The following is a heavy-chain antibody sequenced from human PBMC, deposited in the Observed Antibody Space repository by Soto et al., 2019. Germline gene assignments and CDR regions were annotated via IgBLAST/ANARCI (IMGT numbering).Heavy chain of an antibody. V-gene: IGHV1-69*06. CDR3: ARGLECRGYCLDKPTWFGP. CDR2: IIPIFGTP. D-gene: IGHD2-15*01. Sequence: SVKVSCKASGDTFSTYTFSWVRQAPGQGLEWMGRIIPIFGTPYYAQKFQGRVTITADKSTSTVYMELSSLGSDDTAVYFCARGLECRGYCLDKPTWFGPWGQATLVTVSS. CDR1: GDTFSTYT. J-gene: IGHJ5*02.